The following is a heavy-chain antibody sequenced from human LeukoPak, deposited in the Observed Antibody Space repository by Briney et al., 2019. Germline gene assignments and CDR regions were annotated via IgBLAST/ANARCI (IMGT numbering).Heavy chain of an antibody. J-gene: IGHJ4*02. CDR3: ARVPTRQWPLQY. CDR1: GYTFTGYY. Sequence: ASVKASCKASGYTFTGYYMHWVRQAPGQGLEWMGWINPNSGGTNYAQKFQGRVTMTRDTSISTAYMELSRLRSDDTAVYYCARVPTRQWPLQYWGQGTLVTVSS. D-gene: IGHD6-19*01. CDR2: INPNSGGT. V-gene: IGHV1-2*02.